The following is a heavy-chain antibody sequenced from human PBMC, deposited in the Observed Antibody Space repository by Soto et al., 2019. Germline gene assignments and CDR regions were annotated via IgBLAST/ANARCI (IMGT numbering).Heavy chain of an antibody. Sequence: QVQLVESGGGVVQPGRSLGLSCAASGFTFSTYGMHWVRQAPGKGLEWVAIIWFDGINKYYADSVKGRFTISRDNSKNTLYPQMNSLRAEDTAMYYCARHLRKGRYFDLWGRGTLVTVSS. CDR3: ARHLRKGRYFDL. J-gene: IGHJ2*01. V-gene: IGHV3-33*01. D-gene: IGHD3-16*01. CDR2: IWFDGINK. CDR1: GFTFSTYG.